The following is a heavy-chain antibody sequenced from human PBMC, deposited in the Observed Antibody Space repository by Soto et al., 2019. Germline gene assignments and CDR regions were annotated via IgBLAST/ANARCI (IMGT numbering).Heavy chain of an antibody. CDR1: GFTFSSYG. J-gene: IGHJ4*02. D-gene: IGHD7-27*01. V-gene: IGHV3-33*01. CDR3: ARDSSSGEGFDF. CDR2: IWYDGNSK. Sequence: QVQLVESGGGVVQPGRSLRLSCAASGFTFSSYGMHWVRQAPGKGLEWMADIWYDGNSKDYGDSVRGRFTVSRDNSKNTLYLQMDSLRAEDTAVYYCARDSSSGEGFDFWGQGTLVTVSS.